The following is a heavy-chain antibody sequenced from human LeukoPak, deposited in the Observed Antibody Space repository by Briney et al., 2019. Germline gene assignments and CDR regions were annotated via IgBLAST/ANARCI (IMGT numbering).Heavy chain of an antibody. D-gene: IGHD3-3*01. CDR3: VYDRSGLDY. CDR2: IKQDGSEK. V-gene: IGHV3-7*01. J-gene: IGHJ4*02. CDR1: GFTFSSYS. Sequence: PGGSLRLSCAASGFTFSSYSMNWVRQAPGKGLEWVANIKQDGSEKNYVDSVKGRFTISRDNAKNSLYLQMNSLRAEDTAVYYCVYDRSGLDYWGQGTLVTVSS.